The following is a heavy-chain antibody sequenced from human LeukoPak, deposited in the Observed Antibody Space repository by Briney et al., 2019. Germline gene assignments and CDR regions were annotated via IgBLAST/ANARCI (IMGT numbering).Heavy chain of an antibody. V-gene: IGHV3-21*01. CDR3: ARDRAENGMDV. CDR1: GFTFSSYS. D-gene: IGHD3-10*01. Sequence: PGGSLRLSCAASGFTFSSYSMNWVRQAPGKGLEWVSSISSSSSYIYYADSVKGRFTISRDNAKNSLYLQMSSLRAEDTAVYYCARDRAENGMDVWGQGTTVTVSS. J-gene: IGHJ6*02. CDR2: ISSSSSYI.